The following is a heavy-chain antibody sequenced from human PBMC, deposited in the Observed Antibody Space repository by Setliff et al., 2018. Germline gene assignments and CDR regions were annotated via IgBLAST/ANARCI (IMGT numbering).Heavy chain of an antibody. D-gene: IGHD2-2*01. CDR2: ISHGVST. J-gene: IGHJ4*02. CDR3: ARTHCTTTSCFYFHY. V-gene: IGHV4-30-4*01. CDR1: GASVTSFDYY. Sequence: SETLSLTCTVSGASVTSFDYYWSWIRQPPGKGLEYIGHISHGVSTSYSPSLKSRLSISADTSKNQFSLKLTAVTAADTAVYYCARTHCTTTSCFYFHYWGQGTVVTVSS.